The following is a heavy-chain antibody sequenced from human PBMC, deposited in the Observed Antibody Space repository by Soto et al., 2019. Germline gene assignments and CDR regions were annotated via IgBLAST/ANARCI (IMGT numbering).Heavy chain of an antibody. J-gene: IGHJ5*02. V-gene: IGHV3-23*01. D-gene: IGHD2-15*01. Sequence: GGSLRLSCAASGFTFSSYAMSWVRQAPGKGLEWVSAISGSGGSTYYADSVKGRFTISRDNSKNTLYLQMNSLRAEDTAVYYCAKDYYVVVAATLPNWFDPWGQGTLVTVSS. CDR3: AKDYYVVVAATLPNWFDP. CDR2: ISGSGGST. CDR1: GFTFSSYA.